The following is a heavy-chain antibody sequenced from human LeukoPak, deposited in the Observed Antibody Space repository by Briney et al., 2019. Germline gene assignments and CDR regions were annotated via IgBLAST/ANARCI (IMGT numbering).Heavy chain of an antibody. CDR1: GGSISSYY. CDR2: INHSGST. Sequence: SETLSLTCTVSGGSISSYYWSWIRQPPGKGLEWIGEINHSGSTNYNPSLKSRVTISVDTSKNQFSLKLSSVTAADTAVYYCARGRRWLPFDYWGQGTLVTVSS. D-gene: IGHD5-24*01. J-gene: IGHJ4*02. CDR3: ARGRRWLPFDY. V-gene: IGHV4-34*01.